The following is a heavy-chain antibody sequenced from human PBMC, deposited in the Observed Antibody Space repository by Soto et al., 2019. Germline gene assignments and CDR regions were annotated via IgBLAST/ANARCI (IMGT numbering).Heavy chain of an antibody. D-gene: IGHD3-10*01. V-gene: IGHV3-66*01. CDR1: GFTVSSNY. CDR3: AKEDSRLWFANDY. J-gene: IGHJ4*02. Sequence: GGSLRLSCAASGFTVSSNYMSWVRQAPEKGLEWVSVIFSGGSTYYADSVKGRFTISRDNAKNSLYLQMNSLRAEDTAVYSCAKEDSRLWFANDYWGQGTLVTVSS. CDR2: IFSGGST.